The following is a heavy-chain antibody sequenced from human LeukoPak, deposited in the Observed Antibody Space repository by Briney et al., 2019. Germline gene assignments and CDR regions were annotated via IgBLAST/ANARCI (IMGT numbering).Heavy chain of an antibody. Sequence: GGSLRLSCAASGFTFSSYAMSWVRQAPGKGLEWVSAISGSGGSTYYAASVKGRFTISRDNSKNTLYLQMNSLRAEDTAVYYCAKFLTVGGEGFDYWGQGTLVTVSS. CDR2: ISGSGGST. V-gene: IGHV3-23*01. CDR3: AKFLTVGGEGFDY. J-gene: IGHJ4*02. D-gene: IGHD3-9*01. CDR1: GFTFSSYA.